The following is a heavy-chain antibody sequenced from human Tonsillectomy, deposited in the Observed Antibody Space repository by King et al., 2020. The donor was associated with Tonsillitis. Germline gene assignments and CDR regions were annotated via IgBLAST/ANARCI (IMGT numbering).Heavy chain of an antibody. CDR3: AKATGNLWFGESLGYYFDY. CDR2: ISWNSGSI. J-gene: IGHJ4*02. V-gene: IGHV3-9*01. D-gene: IGHD3-10*01. Sequence: EVQLVESGGGLVQPGRSLRLSCAASGFTFDDYAIHWVRQAPGKGLEWVSGISWNSGSIGYADSVRGRFTISRDNAKNSLYLQMSSLRADDTALYYCAKATGNLWFGESLGYYFDYWGQGTLVTVSS. CDR1: GFTFDDYA.